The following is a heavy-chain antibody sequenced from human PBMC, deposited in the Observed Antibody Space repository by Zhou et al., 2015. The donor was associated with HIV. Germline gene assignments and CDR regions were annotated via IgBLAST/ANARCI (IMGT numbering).Heavy chain of an antibody. Sequence: QVQLVQSGAEVKKPGSSVKVSCKASGGTFSSYAISWVRQAPGQGLEWMGGIIPIFGTANYAQKFQGRVTITADESTSTAYMELSSLRSEDTAVYYCASSCIVVVPAAYPYNWFDPWGQGTLVTVSS. CDR1: GGTFSSYA. D-gene: IGHD2-2*01. CDR2: IIPIFGTA. CDR3: ASSCIVVVPAAYPYNWFDP. V-gene: IGHV1-69*01. J-gene: IGHJ5*02.